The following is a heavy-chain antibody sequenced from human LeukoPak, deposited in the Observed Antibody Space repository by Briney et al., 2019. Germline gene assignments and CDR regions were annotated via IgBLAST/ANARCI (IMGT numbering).Heavy chain of an antibody. V-gene: IGHV4-61*02. Sequence: ASQTLSLTCTVSGGSISSGSYYWSWIRQPAGKGLEWIGRIYTSGSTNYNPSLKSRVTISVDTSKNQFSLKLSSVTAADTAVYYCARDFCGYDSGGFDYWGQGTLVTVSS. D-gene: IGHD5-12*01. CDR3: ARDFCGYDSGGFDY. J-gene: IGHJ4*02. CDR2: IYTSGST. CDR1: GGSISSGSYY.